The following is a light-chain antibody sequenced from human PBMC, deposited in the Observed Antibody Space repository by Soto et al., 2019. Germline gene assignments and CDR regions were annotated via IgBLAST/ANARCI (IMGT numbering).Light chain of an antibody. CDR1: SSNVGGNP. J-gene: IGLJ1*01. V-gene: IGLV1-44*01. CDR3: ASWDDRLNGPV. CDR2: TNT. Sequence: SVLTQPPSASGTPGQRVTISCSGSSSNVGGNPVNWYQHVPTTAPKLLIYTNTQRPSGVPDRFSGSKSGTSASLAISGLQSEDEADYYCASWDDRLNGPVLGTGTKVTVL.